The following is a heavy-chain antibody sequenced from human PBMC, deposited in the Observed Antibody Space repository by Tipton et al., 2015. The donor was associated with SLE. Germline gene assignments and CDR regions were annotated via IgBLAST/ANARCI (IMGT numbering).Heavy chain of an antibody. V-gene: IGHV3-48*04. CDR1: GFTFSSYS. CDR2: ISSSSSTI. J-gene: IGHJ4*02. Sequence: SLRLSCAASGFTFSSYSMNWVRQAPGKGLEWVSYISSSSSTIYYADSVKGRFTISRDNAKNTLYLQMSRLRAEDTAVYYCARVRSNFDYWGQGTLVTVSS. CDR3: ARVRSNFDY.